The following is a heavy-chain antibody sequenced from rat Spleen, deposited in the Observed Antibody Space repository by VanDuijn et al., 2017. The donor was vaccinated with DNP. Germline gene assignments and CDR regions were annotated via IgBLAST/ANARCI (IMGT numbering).Heavy chain of an antibody. CDR3: TTDFERGY. CDR1: GFTFSDYN. D-gene: IGHD1-11*01. J-gene: IGHJ2*01. CDR2: ISTIGGAT. V-gene: IGHV5-7*01. Sequence: EVQLVESGGGLVRPGRSLTLSCAASGFTFSDYNMAWVRQAPKKGLEWVATISTIGGATYFRDSVKGRFTISRDNAKTTLYLQMDSLRSEDTATFYCTTDFERGYWGQGVMVTVSS.